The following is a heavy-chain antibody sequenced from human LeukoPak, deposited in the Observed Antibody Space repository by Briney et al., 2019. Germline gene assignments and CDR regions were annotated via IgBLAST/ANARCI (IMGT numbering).Heavy chain of an antibody. V-gene: IGHV4-38-2*02. CDR1: GYSISSGYY. J-gene: IGHJ3*02. CDR2: IYHSGST. D-gene: IGHD3-10*01. Sequence: SETLSLTCTVSGYSISSGYYWGWIRQPPGKGLEWIGGIYHSGSTYYNPSLKSRVTISVDTSKNQFSLKLNSVTAADTAVYYCAKSNGYGLVDIWGQGTMVTVSS. CDR3: AKSNGYGLVDI.